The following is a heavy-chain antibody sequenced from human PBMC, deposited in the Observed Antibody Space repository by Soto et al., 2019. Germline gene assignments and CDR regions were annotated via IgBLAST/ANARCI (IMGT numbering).Heavy chain of an antibody. Sequence: QVQLQESGPGLVKPSQTLSLTCTVSGGSISSGGYYWSWIRQHPGKGLEWIGYIYYSGSTYYNPSVKSRVTTSVDESKNQFSLKLSSVPAADTAVYYCARGGRRSPGMDVWGQGTTVTVSS. V-gene: IGHV4-31*03. CDR2: IYYSGST. CDR3: ARGGRRSPGMDV. CDR1: GGSISSGGYY. J-gene: IGHJ6*02. D-gene: IGHD3-16*01.